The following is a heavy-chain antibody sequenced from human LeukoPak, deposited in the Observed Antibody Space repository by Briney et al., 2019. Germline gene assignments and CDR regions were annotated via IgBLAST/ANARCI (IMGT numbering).Heavy chain of an antibody. CDR2: TSYDGSNK. V-gene: IGHV3-30*03. D-gene: IGHD1-20*01. CDR3: LRDLNWSLDQ. J-gene: IGHJ4*02. Sequence: GGSLRLSCAVSGFTLSNYGMNWVRQAPGKGLEWVAVTSYDGSNKYYADSVKGRFTISRDNAKNTLYLQMNSLRAEDTAVYYCLRDLNWSLDQWGQGTLVTVSS. CDR1: GFTLSNYG.